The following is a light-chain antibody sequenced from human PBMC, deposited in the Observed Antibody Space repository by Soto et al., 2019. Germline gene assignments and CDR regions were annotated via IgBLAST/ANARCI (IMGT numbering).Light chain of an antibody. CDR2: GTS. CDR1: QSVSSD. V-gene: IGKV3-15*01. CDR3: QQRYNWPFT. J-gene: IGKJ3*01. Sequence: EIVMTQSPATLSVSPGERATLSCRASQSVSSDLAWYQQRPGQAPRLLIYGTSTRATGIPARFSGSGSGTEFTLTISSLEPEDFAVYYCQQRYNWPFTFGPGTKVDI.